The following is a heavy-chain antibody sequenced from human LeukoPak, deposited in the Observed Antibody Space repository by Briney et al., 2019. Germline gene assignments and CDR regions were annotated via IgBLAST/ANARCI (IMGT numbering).Heavy chain of an antibody. Sequence: PGGSLRLSCAASGFTISSYSMNWVRQAPGKGLEWVSSISSSSSYIYYADSVKGRFTISRDNAKNSLYLQMNSLRAEDTAVYYCARGGPGRSLTIVPERTKYYMDVWGKGATVTVSS. D-gene: IGHD1-26*01. V-gene: IGHV3-21*01. J-gene: IGHJ6*03. CDR2: ISSSSSYI. CDR1: GFTISSYS. CDR3: ARGGPGRSLTIVPERTKYYMDV.